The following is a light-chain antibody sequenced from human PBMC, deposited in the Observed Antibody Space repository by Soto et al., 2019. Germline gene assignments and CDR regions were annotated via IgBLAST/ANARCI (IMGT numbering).Light chain of an antibody. J-gene: IGLJ3*02. CDR2: GDN. CDR1: SSNIGRGYD. Sequence: QSVLTQPPSVSGAPGQRVTISCTGSSSNIGRGYDVHWYQQVPGSAPRLLLSGDNTRPSGVPDRFSASRSGTSASLAITALQAEDEADYYCQTFDSSLTISWVFGGGTKVTVL. CDR3: QTFDSSLTISWV. V-gene: IGLV1-40*01.